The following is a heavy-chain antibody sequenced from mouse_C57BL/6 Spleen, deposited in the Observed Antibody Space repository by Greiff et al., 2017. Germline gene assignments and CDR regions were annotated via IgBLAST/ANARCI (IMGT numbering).Heavy chain of an antibody. V-gene: IGHV1-69*01. CDR2: IDPSDSYT. J-gene: IGHJ3*01. CDR1: GYTFTSYW. D-gene: IGHD3-2*02. CDR3: ARRGSSGYVDWFAY. Sequence: VQLQQPGAELVMPGASVKLSCKASGYTFTSYWMHWVKQRPGQGLEWIGEIDPSDSYTNYNQKFKGKSTLTVDKSSSTAYMQLSSLTSEDSAVYYCARRGSSGYVDWFAYWGQGTLVTVSA.